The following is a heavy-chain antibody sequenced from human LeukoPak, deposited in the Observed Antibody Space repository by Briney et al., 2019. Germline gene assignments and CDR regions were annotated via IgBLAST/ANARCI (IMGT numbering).Heavy chain of an antibody. V-gene: IGHV3-48*01. CDR2: ISSSSSTI. J-gene: IGHJ6*03. CDR1: GFTFSSYS. CDR3: ARGYSRYYYYMDV. D-gene: IGHD2-2*02. Sequence: GGSLRLSCAASGFTFSSYSMNWVRPAPGKGLEWVSYISSSSSTIYYADSVKGRFSISRDNAKNSLYLQMNSLRAEDTAVYYCARGYSRYYYYMDVWGKGTTVTVSS.